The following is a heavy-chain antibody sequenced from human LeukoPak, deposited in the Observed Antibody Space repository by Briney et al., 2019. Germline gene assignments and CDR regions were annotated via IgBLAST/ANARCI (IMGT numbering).Heavy chain of an antibody. D-gene: IGHD4-23*01. Sequence: PGRSLRLSCAASGFTFDDYAMHWVRQAPGKGLEWVSGISWNSGSIGYADSVKGRFTISRDNAKNSLYLQMNSLRAEDTAVYYCAREGTVVTSDAFDIWGQGTMVTVSS. J-gene: IGHJ3*02. CDR3: AREGTVVTSDAFDI. V-gene: IGHV3-9*01. CDR2: ISWNSGSI. CDR1: GFTFDDYA.